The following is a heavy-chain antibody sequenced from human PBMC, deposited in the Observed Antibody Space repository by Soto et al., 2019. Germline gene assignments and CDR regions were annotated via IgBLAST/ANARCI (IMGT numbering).Heavy chain of an antibody. CDR2: VSADGDST. J-gene: IGHJ4*02. CDR1: GFTFSSYA. V-gene: IGHV3-23*01. Sequence: GGSLRLSCAASGFTFSSYAMSWVRQAPGKGLEWVSTVSADGDSTHYADSVKGRLTISRDNSKNTLYLQMNSLRAEDTAVYYCARSIVVVTALDYWGQGTLVTVSS. D-gene: IGHD2-21*02. CDR3: ARSIVVVTALDY.